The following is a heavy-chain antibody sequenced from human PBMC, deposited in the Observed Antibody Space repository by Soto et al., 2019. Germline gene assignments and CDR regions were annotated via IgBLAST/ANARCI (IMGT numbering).Heavy chain of an antibody. V-gene: IGHV3-33*01. CDR1: GFSFSYYG. CDR3: ARGTLHYYYYMDV. CDR2: VWYDGSRT. J-gene: IGHJ6*03. D-gene: IGHD3-16*01. Sequence: QEQLVESGGGVVQPGGSLRLSCEASGFSFSYYGLHWVRQAPGKGLEWVALVWYDGSRTYYSDSVKGRFTISRDNFKKTVDLQMNGLRVEDTALYYCARGTLHYYYYMDVWGEGTTVTVSS.